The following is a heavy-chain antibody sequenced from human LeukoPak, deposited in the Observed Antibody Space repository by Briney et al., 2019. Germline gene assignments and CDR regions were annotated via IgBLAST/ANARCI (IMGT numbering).Heavy chain of an antibody. J-gene: IGHJ3*02. CDR2: IFHGGNT. V-gene: IGHV4-39*01. Sequence: SETLSLTCTVSGDSITSSAFYWGWIRQAPGKGLEWIGNIFHGGNTHYNPSLKSRVSISVDRSKNQVSLNVSSVTDADTALYYCAKQGRQILFGGVVAIAPFDIWGQGNMVTVSS. CDR1: GDSITSSAFY. CDR3: AKQGRQILFGGVVAIAPFDI. D-gene: IGHD3-16*02.